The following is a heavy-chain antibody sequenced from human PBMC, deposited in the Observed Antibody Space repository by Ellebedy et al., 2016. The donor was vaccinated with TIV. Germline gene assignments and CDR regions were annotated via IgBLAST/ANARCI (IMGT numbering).Heavy chain of an antibody. CDR3: ATQLWNTEF. D-gene: IGHD5-24*01. CDR2: ISTTDGT. Sequence: PGGSLRLSCEASESTFSSCGMSWVRQAPGKGLEWVSSISTTDGTHYADSVKGRFTISRDNPKNTLYLQMNSLRVEDTAVYYCATQLWNTEFWGQGTLVIVSS. J-gene: IGHJ4*02. V-gene: IGHV3-23*01. CDR1: ESTFSSCG.